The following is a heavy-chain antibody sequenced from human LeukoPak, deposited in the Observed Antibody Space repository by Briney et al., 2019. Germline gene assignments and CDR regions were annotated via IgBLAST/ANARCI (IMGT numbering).Heavy chain of an antibody. CDR1: GGSISSSSYY. Sequence: AETLSLTCTVSGGSISSSSYYWGWIRQPPGTGLEWIGSIYYSGSTYYNPSLKSRVTISVDTSKNQFSLKLSSVTAADTAVYYCARRGYYDSSGLWVYYFDYWGQGTLVTVSS. CDR2: IYYSGST. D-gene: IGHD3-22*01. J-gene: IGHJ4*02. CDR3: ARRGYYDSSGLWVYYFDY. V-gene: IGHV4-39*01.